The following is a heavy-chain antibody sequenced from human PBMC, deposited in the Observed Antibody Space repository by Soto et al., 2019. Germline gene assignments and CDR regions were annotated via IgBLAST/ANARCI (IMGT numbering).Heavy chain of an antibody. D-gene: IGHD3-22*01. V-gene: IGHV3-13*01. CDR2: IGTAGDT. J-gene: IGHJ3*02. Sequence: GGSLRLSCAASGFTFSSYDMHWVRQATGKGLEWVSAIGTAGDTYYPGSVKGRFTISRENAKNSLYLQMNSLRAADTAVYYCARAQGTRRDSSGYSNDAFDIWGQGKRVNVSS. CDR3: ARAQGTRRDSSGYSNDAFDI. CDR1: GFTFSSYD.